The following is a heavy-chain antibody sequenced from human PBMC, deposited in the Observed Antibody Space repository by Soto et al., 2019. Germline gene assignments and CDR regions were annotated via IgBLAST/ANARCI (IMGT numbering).Heavy chain of an antibody. CDR3: ATTPGLSPDGSFDW. J-gene: IGHJ4*02. V-gene: IGHV4-39*01. D-gene: IGHD6-13*01. CDR2: GSYIGTK. CDR1: SGSITTRSYY. Sequence: SETLSLTCTVSSGSITTRSYYWGWIRQPPGKGLVRIGSGSYIGTKFFNLSLKIRVTISMATSKNQFSLKLTSVTATDTGVYYSATTPGLSPDGSFDWWGQGSLVTVSS.